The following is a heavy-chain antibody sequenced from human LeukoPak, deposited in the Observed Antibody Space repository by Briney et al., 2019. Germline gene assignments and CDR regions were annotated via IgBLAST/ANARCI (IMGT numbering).Heavy chain of an antibody. CDR1: GGSISSYY. V-gene: IGHV4-59*01. CDR3: ARVAVSGTDWFDP. Sequence: SETLSLTCTVSGGSISSYYWTWIRQPPGKGLEWIGYIYYSGSTNYNPSLKSRVTISVDTSKNQFSLNLRSVTAADTAVYYCARVAVSGTDWFDPWGQGTLVTVSS. J-gene: IGHJ5*02. D-gene: IGHD6-19*01. CDR2: IYYSGST.